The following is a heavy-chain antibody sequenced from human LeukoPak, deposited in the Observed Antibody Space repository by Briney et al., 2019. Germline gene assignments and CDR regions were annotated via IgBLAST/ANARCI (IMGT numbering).Heavy chain of an antibody. Sequence: SETLSLTCTVSGGSISSYYWSWIRQPAGKGLEWIGRIYTSGSTNYNPSLKSRVTMSVDTSKNQFSLKLSSVTAADTAVYYCARGRGYSYGPYYYYMDVWGKGTTVTVSS. CDR1: GGSISSYY. J-gene: IGHJ6*03. CDR2: IYTSGST. V-gene: IGHV4-4*07. D-gene: IGHD5-18*01. CDR3: ARGRGYSYGPYYYYMDV.